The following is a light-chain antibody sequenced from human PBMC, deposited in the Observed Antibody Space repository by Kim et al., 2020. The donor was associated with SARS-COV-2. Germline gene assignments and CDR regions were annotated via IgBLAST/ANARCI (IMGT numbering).Light chain of an antibody. CDR2: AAS. V-gene: IGKV1-39*01. CDR1: QSVSIY. J-gene: IGKJ5*01. Sequence: ASVGDRVPITCWASQSVSIYLNWYQQEPGKAPKLLIYAASSLQSGVPSMFSGSGSGTDFTLTISSLQPEDFATYYCQQSYTTLITFGQGTRLEIK. CDR3: QQSYTTLIT.